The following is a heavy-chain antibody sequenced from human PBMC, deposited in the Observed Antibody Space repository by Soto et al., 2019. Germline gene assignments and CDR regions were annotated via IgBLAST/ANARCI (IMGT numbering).Heavy chain of an antibody. Sequence: SETLSLTCTVSGGSISSYYWSWIRQPPGKGLEWIGYIYYSGSTNYNPSLKSRVTISVDTSKNQFSLKLSSVTAADTAVYYCARTFIADRLGLDYWGQGTLVTVSS. CDR2: IYYSGST. V-gene: IGHV4-59*01. CDR1: GGSISSYY. D-gene: IGHD6-13*01. CDR3: ARTFIADRLGLDY. J-gene: IGHJ4*02.